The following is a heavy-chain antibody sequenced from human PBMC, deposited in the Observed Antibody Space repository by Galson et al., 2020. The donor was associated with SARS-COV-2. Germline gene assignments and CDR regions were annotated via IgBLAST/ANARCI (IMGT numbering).Heavy chain of an antibody. CDR1: GGSISSYY. CDR3: ARDAVAVAGTNSFDY. V-gene: IGHV4-4*07. D-gene: IGHD6-19*01. J-gene: IGHJ4*02. CDR2: IYTSGST. Sequence: SETLSLTCTVSGGSISSYYWSWIRQPAGKGLEWIGRIYTSGSTNYNPSLKSRVTMSVDTSKNQFSLKLSSVTAADTAVYYCARDAVAVAGTNSFDYWGQGTLVTVSS.